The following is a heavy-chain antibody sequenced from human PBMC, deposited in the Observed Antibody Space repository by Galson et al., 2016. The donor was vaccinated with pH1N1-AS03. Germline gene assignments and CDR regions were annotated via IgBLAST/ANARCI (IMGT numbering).Heavy chain of an antibody. CDR2: IKRNIEGAAT. V-gene: IGHV3-15*01. Sequence: SLRLSCAGSGFTFSDAWMTWVRQAPGKGLEWIGRIKRNIEGAATDYAAPVKGRFTISRDDSKYTTYLQMNSLKIEDTAVYYCSAGLGTTDSDSWGQGTLATVSA. J-gene: IGHJ4*02. CDR1: GFTFSDAW. D-gene: IGHD6-19*01. CDR3: SAGLGTTDSDS.